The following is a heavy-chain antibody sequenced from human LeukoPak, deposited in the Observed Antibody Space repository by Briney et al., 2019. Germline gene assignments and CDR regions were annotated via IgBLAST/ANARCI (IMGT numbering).Heavy chain of an antibody. V-gene: IGHV4-34*01. CDR3: ARSEYYYGMDV. Sequence: SETLSLTFAVCGGFFSGYYWSWIRPPPGKGLEWIGEINHSGSTYYNPSLKSRVTISVDTSKNQFSLKLSSVTAADTAVYYCARSEYYYGMDVWGKGTTATVSS. CDR1: GGFFSGYY. CDR2: INHSGST. J-gene: IGHJ6*04.